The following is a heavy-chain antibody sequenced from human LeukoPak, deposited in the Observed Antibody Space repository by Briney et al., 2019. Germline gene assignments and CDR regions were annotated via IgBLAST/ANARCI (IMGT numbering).Heavy chain of an antibody. D-gene: IGHD1-26*01. V-gene: IGHV3-21*01. CDR3: ASSGSYRFDY. J-gene: IGHJ4*02. CDR1: GFTFSSYS. CDR2: ISSSSSYI. Sequence: GGSLRLSCAASGFTFSSYSMNWVRQAPGKGLEWVSSISSSSSYIYYADSVKGRFTISRDNAKNSLYLQMNSLRTEDTAVYYCASSGSYRFDYWGQGTLVTVSS.